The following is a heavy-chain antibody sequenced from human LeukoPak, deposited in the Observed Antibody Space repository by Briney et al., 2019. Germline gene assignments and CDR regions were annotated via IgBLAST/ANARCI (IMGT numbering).Heavy chain of an antibody. Sequence: GGSLRLSCAASGFTFSSYAMSWVRQAPGKGLEWVSAISGSGGSTYYADSVKGRFTISRDNSKNTLYLQMNSLRAEDTAVYYCAKPSRGSGSYYLLFDYWGQGTLVTVSS. V-gene: IGHV3-23*01. CDR2: ISGSGGST. J-gene: IGHJ4*02. CDR1: GFTFSSYA. CDR3: AKPSRGSGSYYLLFDY. D-gene: IGHD3-10*01.